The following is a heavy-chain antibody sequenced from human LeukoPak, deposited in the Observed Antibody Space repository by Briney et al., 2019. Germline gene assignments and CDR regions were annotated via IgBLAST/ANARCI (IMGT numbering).Heavy chain of an antibody. CDR2: IYYSGST. V-gene: IGHV4-39*07. CDR1: GGSISSSSYY. J-gene: IGHJ5*02. D-gene: IGHD5-18*01. Sequence: SETLSLTCTVSGGSISSSSYYWGWIRQPPGKGLEWSGSIYYSGSTYYNPSLKSRVTISVDTSKNQFSLKLSSVTAADTAVYYCARGGYSYGYLNWVDPWGQGTLVTVSS. CDR3: ARGGYSYGYLNWVDP.